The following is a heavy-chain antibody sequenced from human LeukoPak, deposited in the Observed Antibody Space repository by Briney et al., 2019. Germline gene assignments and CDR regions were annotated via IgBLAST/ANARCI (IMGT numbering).Heavy chain of an antibody. CDR1: GFTFSNYS. V-gene: IGHV3-21*04. J-gene: IGHJ4*02. Sequence: GGSLRLSCAASGFTFSNYSMNWVRQAPGKGLEWVSSIGTTGSYIFYADSVKGRFTISRDNAKNALYLQMNSLTAEDTALYHCARDRSYGSFDFWGQGTLVTVSS. CDR3: ARDRSYGSFDF. D-gene: IGHD5-18*01. CDR2: IGTTGSYI.